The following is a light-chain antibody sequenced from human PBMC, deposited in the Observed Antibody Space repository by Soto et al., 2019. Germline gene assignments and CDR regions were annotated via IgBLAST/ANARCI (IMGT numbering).Light chain of an antibody. V-gene: IGKV1-5*03. CDR1: QSISSW. CDR3: QQYKTYPLT. CDR2: KAS. J-gene: IGKJ4*01. Sequence: DIQMTQSPSTLSASVGDRVTITCRASQSISSWLAWFHQKPGKATKLLIYKASSLQSGVPSRFSGSGSGTEFTLTISSLQPDDFATYYCQQYKTYPLTFGGGTKVEIK.